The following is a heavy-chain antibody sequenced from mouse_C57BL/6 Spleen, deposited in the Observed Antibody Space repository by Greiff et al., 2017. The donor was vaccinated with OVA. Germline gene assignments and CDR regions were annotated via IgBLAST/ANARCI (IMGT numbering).Heavy chain of an antibody. CDR3: ARPVPLYEGDY. D-gene: IGHD2-3*01. V-gene: IGHV5-6*01. J-gene: IGHJ4*01. Sequence: EVKLVESGGDLVKPGGSLKLSCAASGFTFSSYGMSWVRQTPDKRLEWVATISSGGSYTYYPDSVKGRFTISRDNAKNTLYLQMSSLKSEDTAMDYCARPVPLYEGDYWGQGTSVTVSS. CDR2: ISSGGSYT. CDR1: GFTFSSYG.